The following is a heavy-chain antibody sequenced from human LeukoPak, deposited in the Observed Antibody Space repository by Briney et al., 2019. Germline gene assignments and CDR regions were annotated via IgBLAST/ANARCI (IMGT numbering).Heavy chain of an antibody. CDR1: GFTFSNYA. D-gene: IGHD3-10*01. Sequence: GGSLRLSCVASGFTFSNYAMTWVRQAPGKGLEWVSAISGSGGSTYYADSVKGRFTNSRDNSKNTLYLQMNSLRAEDTAVYYCAKVPYGSGSFYYYGMDVWGQGTTVTVSS. V-gene: IGHV3-23*01. CDR3: AKVPYGSGSFYYYGMDV. CDR2: ISGSGGST. J-gene: IGHJ6*02.